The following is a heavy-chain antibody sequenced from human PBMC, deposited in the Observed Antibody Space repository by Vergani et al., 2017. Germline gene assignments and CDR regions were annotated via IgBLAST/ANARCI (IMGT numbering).Heavy chain of an antibody. V-gene: IGHV3-33*01. D-gene: IGHD3-3*01. Sequence: VHLVESGGGVVQPGRSLRLSCAASGFTFGSFGMHWVRQAPGKGLEWVAVLWYDGRNKKYADAVKGRFTVPRDNSQSTLYLQINSLRAEDTAMYYCARDLRLMYNRFDPWVQGTLVTVSS. CDR3: ARDLRLMYNRFDP. CDR1: GFTFGSFG. CDR2: LWYDGRNK. J-gene: IGHJ5*02.